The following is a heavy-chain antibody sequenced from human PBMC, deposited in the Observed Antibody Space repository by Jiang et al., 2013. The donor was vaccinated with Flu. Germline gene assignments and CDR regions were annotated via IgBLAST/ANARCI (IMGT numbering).Heavy chain of an antibody. Sequence: LLKPSETLSLTCAVYGGSFSGYYWSWIRQPPGKGLEWIGEINHSGSTNYNPSLKSRVTISVDTSKNQFSLKLSSVTAADTAVYYCASLIKTPPADYGDYLEVYWGQGTLVTVSS. D-gene: IGHD4-17*01. V-gene: IGHV4-34*01. CDR1: GGSFSGYY. CDR2: INHSGST. J-gene: IGHJ4*02. CDR3: ASLIKTPPADYGDYLEVY.